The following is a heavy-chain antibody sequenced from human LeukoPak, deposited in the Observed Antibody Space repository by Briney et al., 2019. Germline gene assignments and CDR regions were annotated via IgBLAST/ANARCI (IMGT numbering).Heavy chain of an antibody. CDR1: GFTFSTYW. CDR2: INTDGNNT. D-gene: IGHD2-2*02. J-gene: IGHJ4*02. CDR3: TREVYCSRTSCYTRYFDY. Sequence: GGSLRLSCAASGFTFSTYWMHWVRQAPGKGLVWVSRINTDGNNTNYADSVKGRFTISRDNAKNTLYLQMNSLRAEDTAVYYCTREVYCSRTSCYTRYFDYWGQGTLVTVSS. V-gene: IGHV3-74*01.